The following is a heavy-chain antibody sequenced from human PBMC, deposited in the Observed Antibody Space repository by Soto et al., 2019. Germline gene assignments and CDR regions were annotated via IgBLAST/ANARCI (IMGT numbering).Heavy chain of an antibody. J-gene: IGHJ4*02. Sequence: QVQLVESGGGVVQPGNSLRLSCVGSGFTFSSDALHWVRQAPGKGREWVAVVSSDGNHAYYPDHVKGRFTISRDNSQSTVYLQMKSLKPEDTATYYCARDSAYSTASTHFDHWGQGTLVTVSS. D-gene: IGHD2-2*01. CDR3: ARDSAYSTASTHFDH. V-gene: IGHV3-30*04. CDR1: GFTFSSDA. CDR2: VSSDGNHA.